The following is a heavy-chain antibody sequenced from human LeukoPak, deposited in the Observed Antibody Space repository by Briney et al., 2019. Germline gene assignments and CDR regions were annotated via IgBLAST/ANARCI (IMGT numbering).Heavy chain of an antibody. CDR3: AKDWGYTTMVSYYFDY. V-gene: IGHV3-33*06. J-gene: IGHJ4*02. D-gene: IGHD5-18*01. CDR2: IWYDGNNK. CDR1: GFTFSGYG. Sequence: GGSLRLSCAASGFTFSGYGMHWVRQAPDKGLEWVAVIWYDGNNKYYADSVKGRFTISRDNSKNTLYLQMNSLRAEGTAVYYCAKDWGYTTMVSYYFDYWGQGALVTVSS.